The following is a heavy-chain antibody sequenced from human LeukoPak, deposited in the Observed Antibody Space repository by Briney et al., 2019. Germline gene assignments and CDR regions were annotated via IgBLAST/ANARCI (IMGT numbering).Heavy chain of an antibody. CDR2: IYYSGST. Sequence: SETLSLTCTVSGGSISSSSYYWGWIRQPPGKGLEWIGSIYYSGSTYYNPSLKSRVTISVDTSKNRFSLKLSSVTAADTAVYYCARDLGGYYDSSGYPPFGYWGQGTLVTVSS. CDR3: ARDLGGYYDSSGYPPFGY. D-gene: IGHD3-22*01. CDR1: GGSISSSSYY. J-gene: IGHJ4*02. V-gene: IGHV4-39*07.